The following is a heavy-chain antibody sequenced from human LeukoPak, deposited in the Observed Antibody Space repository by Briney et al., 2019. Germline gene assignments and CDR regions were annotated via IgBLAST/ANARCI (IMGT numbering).Heavy chain of an antibody. CDR3: ARALSRGYSYGYYNYYYMDV. CDR2: IYYSGST. D-gene: IGHD5-18*01. CDR1: GGSISCGDYY. V-gene: IGHV4-61*08. J-gene: IGHJ6*03. Sequence: SQTLSLTCTVSGGSISCGDYYWSWIRQPPGKGLEWIGYIYYSGSTNYNPSLKSRVTISVDTSKNQFSLKLSSVTAADTAVYYCARALSRGYSYGYYNYYYMDVWGKGTTVTVSS.